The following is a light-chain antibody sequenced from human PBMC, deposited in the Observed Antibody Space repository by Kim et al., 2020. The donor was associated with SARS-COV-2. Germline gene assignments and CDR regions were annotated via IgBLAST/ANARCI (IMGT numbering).Light chain of an antibody. V-gene: IGKV3-20*01. J-gene: IGKJ5*01. CDR2: GVS. CDR3: QHYGTSPFT. Sequence: EIVLTQSPGTLSLSPGERVTLSCRASQTISHSYLAWYQQKPGQAPRVLMYGVSYRAIGVPDRFSGSGSGTDFTLTISRLEPEDFAVYYCQHYGTSPFTFGQGTRLEIK. CDR1: QTISHSY.